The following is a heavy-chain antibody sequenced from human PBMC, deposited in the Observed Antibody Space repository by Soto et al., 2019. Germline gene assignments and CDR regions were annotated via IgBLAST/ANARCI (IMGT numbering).Heavy chain of an antibody. J-gene: IGHJ6*02. D-gene: IGHD2-15*01. CDR3: ARLGLAATYSYGMDV. CDR1: GYSFMSYW. V-gene: IGHV5-10-1*01. Sequence: GESLKISCKGSGYSFMSYWISWVRQMPGRGLEWMGRISPSDSNIDYSPSFQGHVTISADMSTSTAYLKWSSLRASDTAIYYCARLGLAATYSYGMDVWGQGTTVTISS. CDR2: ISPSDSNI.